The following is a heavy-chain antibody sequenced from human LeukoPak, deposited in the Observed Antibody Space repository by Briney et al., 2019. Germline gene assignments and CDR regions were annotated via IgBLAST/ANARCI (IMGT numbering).Heavy chain of an antibody. D-gene: IGHD5-12*01. Sequence: GASVKVSCKASGYTFIRYYMHWVRQAPGQGLEWMGIINPSGGSTSYAQKFQGRVTMTRDTSTSTVYMELSRLRSEDTAVYYCATTRVTTTRLDYWGQGTLVTVSS. CDR3: ATTRVTTTRLDY. CDR2: INPSGGST. V-gene: IGHV1-46*01. CDR1: GYTFIRYY. J-gene: IGHJ4*02.